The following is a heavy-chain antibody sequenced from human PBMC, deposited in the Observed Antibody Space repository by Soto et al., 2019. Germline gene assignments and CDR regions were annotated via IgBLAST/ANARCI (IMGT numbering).Heavy chain of an antibody. Sequence: QVQLVQSGAEVKKPGASVKVSCKASGYTFTSYXISWVRQAPGQGLEWMGWISAYNGNTNYAQKXXXXXXXXXXXXXXXXXXXXXXXXXXXXXXXXXXXXXXXXXAXDYWGQGTLVTVSS. V-gene: IGHV1-18*01. CDR2: ISAYNGNT. CDR1: GYTFTSYX. J-gene: IGHJ4*02. CDR3: XXXXXXXXAXDY.